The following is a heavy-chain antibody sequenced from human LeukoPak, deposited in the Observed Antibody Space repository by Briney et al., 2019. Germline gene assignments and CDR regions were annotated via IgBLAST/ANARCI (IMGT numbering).Heavy chain of an antibody. CDR1: GFTFSSYA. Sequence: GGSLRLSCAASGFTFSSYAMHWVRQAPGEGLEWVAVISYDGSNKYYADSVKGRFTISRDNSKNTLYLQMNSLRAEDTAVYYCAKDSWLLVGQPQDYYYYGMDVWGQGTTVTVSS. CDR2: ISYDGSNK. V-gene: IGHV3-30-3*01. CDR3: AKDSWLLVGQPQDYYYYGMDV. J-gene: IGHJ6*02. D-gene: IGHD5-12*01.